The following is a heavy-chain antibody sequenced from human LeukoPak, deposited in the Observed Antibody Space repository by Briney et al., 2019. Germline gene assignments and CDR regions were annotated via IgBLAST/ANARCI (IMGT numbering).Heavy chain of an antibody. CDR2: ISSSSSSI. CDR1: GFSFTSYS. D-gene: IGHD3-22*01. V-gene: IGHV3-21*01. J-gene: IGHJ4*02. Sequence: GGSLRLSCAASGFSFTSYSMNWVRQAPGKGLEWVSSISSSSSSIYYVDSVKGRFTISRDNAKNSLYLQMNSLGAEDTAVYYCARLAGSGYSVNFDYWGQGTLVTVSS. CDR3: ARLAGSGYSVNFDY.